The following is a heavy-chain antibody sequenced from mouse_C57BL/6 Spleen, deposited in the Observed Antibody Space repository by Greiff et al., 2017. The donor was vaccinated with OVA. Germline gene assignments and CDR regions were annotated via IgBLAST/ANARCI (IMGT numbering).Heavy chain of an antibody. V-gene: IGHV1-80*01. CDR3: ARQDSYYAMDY. J-gene: IGHJ4*01. CDR2: IYPGDGDT. Sequence: VQLVESGAELVKPGASVKISCKASGYAFSSYWMNWVKQRPGKGLEWIGQIYPGDGDTNYNGKFKGKATLTADKSSSTAYMQLSSLTSEDSAVYFCARQDSYYAMDYWGQGTSVTVSS. CDR1: GYAFSSYW.